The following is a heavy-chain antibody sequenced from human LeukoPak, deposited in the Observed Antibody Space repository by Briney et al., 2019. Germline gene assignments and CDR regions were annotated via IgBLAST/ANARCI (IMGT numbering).Heavy chain of an antibody. CDR3: ASDSYSPEYFQH. V-gene: IGHV3-66*01. D-gene: IGHD2-15*01. CDR1: GFSVSNNY. J-gene: IGHJ1*01. Sequence: GGSLRLSCAASGFSVSNNYMSWVRQAPGKGLEWVSVIYSGGSTFYADSVKGRFTISRDNSKNTLYLQMNSPRAEDMAVYYCASDSYSPEYFQHWGQGTLVTVSS. CDR2: IYSGGST.